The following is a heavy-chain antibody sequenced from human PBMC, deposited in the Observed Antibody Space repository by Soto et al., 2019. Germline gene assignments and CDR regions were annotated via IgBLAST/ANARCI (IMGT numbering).Heavy chain of an antibody. J-gene: IGHJ6*02. Sequence: HGESLKISCKGSGYSFTSYWIGWVRQMPGKGLEWMGIIYPGDSDTRYSPSFQGQVTISADKSISTAYLQWSSLKASDTAMYYCARQNKRIFLNCSGGSCYYGMDVWGQGTTVTVSS. CDR1: GYSFTSYW. V-gene: IGHV5-51*01. CDR2: IYPGDSDT. CDR3: ARQNKRIFLNCSGGSCYYGMDV. D-gene: IGHD2-15*01.